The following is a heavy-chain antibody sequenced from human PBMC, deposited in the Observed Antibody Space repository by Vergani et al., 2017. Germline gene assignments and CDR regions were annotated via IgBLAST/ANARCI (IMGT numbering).Heavy chain of an antibody. CDR3: VRDVRVSRT. V-gene: IGHV3-30*02. CDR2: IRYDGSNE. J-gene: IGHJ3*01. CDR1: GFTFRNYG. Sequence: QVQLVESGGGVVQPGGSLRLSCAASGFTFRNYGMHWVRQAPGKGLEWVAFIRYDGSNEFYADSVKGRFTISRDNAKNSLFLQMNSLRAEDTAVYYCVRDVRVSRTWGQGTLVAVSS.